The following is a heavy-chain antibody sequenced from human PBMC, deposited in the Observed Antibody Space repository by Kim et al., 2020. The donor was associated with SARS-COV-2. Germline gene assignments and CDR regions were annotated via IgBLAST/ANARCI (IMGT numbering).Heavy chain of an antibody. J-gene: IGHJ4*02. V-gene: IGHV3-15*01. Sequence: GGSLRLSCAASGFTFSNAWMSWVRQAPGKGLEWVGRIKSKTDGGTTDYAAPVKGRFTISRDDSKNTLYLQMNSLKTEDTAVYYCTTGQRVRGVIVFDYWGQGTLVTVSS. CDR2: IKSKTDGGTT. CDR3: TTGQRVRGVIVFDY. CDR1: GFTFSNAW. D-gene: IGHD3-10*01.